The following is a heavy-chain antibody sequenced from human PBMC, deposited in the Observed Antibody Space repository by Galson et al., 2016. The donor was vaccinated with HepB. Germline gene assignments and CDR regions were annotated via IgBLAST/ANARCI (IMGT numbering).Heavy chain of an antibody. CDR1: GITFSSYS. D-gene: IGHD2-15*01. Sequence: SLRLSCAASGITFSSYSMNWARQAPGKGLEWVSYISGTSSTIHYADSVKGRFTISRDNAKNSLYLQMSSLRAEDTAVYYCASAICSGPNCYHYWGQGTLVTVSS. CDR3: ASAICSGPNCYHY. J-gene: IGHJ4*02. V-gene: IGHV3-48*01. CDR2: ISGTSSTI.